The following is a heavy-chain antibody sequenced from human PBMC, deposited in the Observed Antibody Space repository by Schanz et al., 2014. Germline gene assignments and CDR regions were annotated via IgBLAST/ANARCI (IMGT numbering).Heavy chain of an antibody. D-gene: IGHD6-13*01. Sequence: EVQLAESGGGLVQPGGSLRLSCAASTFTFSSDWMSWVRQAPGKGLEWVANIKEDGSVKDYVDSVKGRFTISRDNAKNSLYLQRTSLRAEDTSVYYCAKSQGSSFDSWGQGTLVTVSS. V-gene: IGHV3-7*02. CDR1: TFTFSSDW. J-gene: IGHJ4*02. CDR3: AKSQGSSFDS. CDR2: IKEDGSVK.